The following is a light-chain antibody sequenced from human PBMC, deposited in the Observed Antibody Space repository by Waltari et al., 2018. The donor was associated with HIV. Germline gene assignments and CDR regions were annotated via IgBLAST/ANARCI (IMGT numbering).Light chain of an antibody. V-gene: IGKV2-28*01. CDR2: LSS. J-gene: IGKJ4*02. CDR3: MQSLQTPT. CDR1: RTLVQSDGYDY. Sequence: DVVMTQSPKSLTVTPGEPASISCPSSRTLVQSDGYDYLDWYVQKPGQPPRLLIFLSSYRAAGVPDRFGGSGSGTNFTLRIAGLEADDIGIYYCMQSLQTPTFGGGTRVEI.